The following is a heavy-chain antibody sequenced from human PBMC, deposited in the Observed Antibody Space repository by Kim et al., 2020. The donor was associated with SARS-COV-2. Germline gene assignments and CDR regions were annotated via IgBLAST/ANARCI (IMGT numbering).Heavy chain of an antibody. V-gene: IGHV4-34*01. CDR3: ARGSAQRYYYGP. D-gene: IGHD3-10*01. Sequence: SETLSLTCAVYGGSFSGYYWSWIRQPPGKGLEWIGEINHSGSTNYNPSLKSRVTISVDTSKNQFSLKLSSVTAADTAVYYCARGSAQRYYYGPWGQGTTVTVSS. CDR1: GGSFSGYY. J-gene: IGHJ6*02. CDR2: INHSGST.